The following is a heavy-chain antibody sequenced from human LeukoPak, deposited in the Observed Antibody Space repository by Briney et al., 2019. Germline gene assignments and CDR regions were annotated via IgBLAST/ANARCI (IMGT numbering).Heavy chain of an antibody. CDR1: GFTFSTYT. J-gene: IGHJ5*02. CDR2: ISSNSIYI. D-gene: IGHD6-19*01. CDR3: ARDPSSGWYLKGWFDP. Sequence: GGSLRLSCAASGFTFSTYTIHWVRQAPGKGLEWVSSISSNSIYIYYADSVKGRFTISRDNAKNSLYLQMNSLRAEDTAVYYCARDPSSGWYLKGWFDPWGQGTLVTVSS. V-gene: IGHV3-21*01.